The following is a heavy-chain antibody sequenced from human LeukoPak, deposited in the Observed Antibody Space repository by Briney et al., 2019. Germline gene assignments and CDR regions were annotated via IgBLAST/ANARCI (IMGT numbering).Heavy chain of an antibody. J-gene: IGHJ4*02. D-gene: IGHD5-18*01. CDR3: ARNGGYTYAQYYFDN. Sequence: SETLSSSCTVSGGAISSYYWSWIRQSPGKGMEWIGYIYYSGSTNYNPSLKSRLTLSVDTSKYQFSLKLRYVTAADTAVYYCARNGGYTYAQYYFDNWGQGALVTVSS. CDR1: GGAISSYY. CDR2: IYYSGST. V-gene: IGHV4-59*01.